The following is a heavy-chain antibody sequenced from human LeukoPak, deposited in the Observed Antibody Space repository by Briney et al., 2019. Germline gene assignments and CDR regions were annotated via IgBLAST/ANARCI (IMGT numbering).Heavy chain of an antibody. CDR2: INPNSGGT. Sequence: ASVKVSCKASGYTFTGYYMHWVRQAPGQGLERMGWINPNSGGTNYAQKFQGRVTMTRDTSISTAYMELSRLRSDDTAVYYCARDRYYDFWSGSRGWFDPWGQGTLVTVSS. D-gene: IGHD3-3*01. J-gene: IGHJ5*02. V-gene: IGHV1-2*02. CDR3: ARDRYYDFWSGSRGWFDP. CDR1: GYTFTGYY.